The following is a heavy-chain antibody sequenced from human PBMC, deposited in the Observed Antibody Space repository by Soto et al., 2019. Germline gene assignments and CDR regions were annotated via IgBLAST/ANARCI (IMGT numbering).Heavy chain of an antibody. CDR1: GFTFSNYA. V-gene: IGHV3-23*01. CDR3: VAYYYDSSGYRNHFDY. Sequence: GGSLRLSCAASGFTFSNYAMTWVRQAPGKGLEWVSAISGSGGSTYYADSVKGRFTISRDNSKNTLYLQMNSLRAEDTAVYYCVAYYYDSSGYRNHFDYWGQGTLVTVSS. J-gene: IGHJ4*02. CDR2: ISGSGGST. D-gene: IGHD3-22*01.